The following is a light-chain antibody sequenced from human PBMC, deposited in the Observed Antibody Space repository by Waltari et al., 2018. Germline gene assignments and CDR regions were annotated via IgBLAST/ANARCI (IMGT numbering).Light chain of an antibody. CDR1: QSLVSSDGNTY. CDR3: MQGAHRPWT. J-gene: IGKJ1*01. Sequence: DVVMTQSPLSLPVTLGQPASNSCTSSQSLVSSDGNTYFNWFQQRPGQSPRRLLYKVSNRDSGVPDRFSGSGSGTTFTLRISRVEAEDVGIYYCMQGAHRPWTFGQGTRVEIK. CDR2: KVS. V-gene: IGKV2-30*01.